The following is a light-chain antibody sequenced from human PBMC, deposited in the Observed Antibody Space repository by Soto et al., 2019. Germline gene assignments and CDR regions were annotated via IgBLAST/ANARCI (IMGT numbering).Light chain of an antibody. J-gene: IGKJ2*01. Sequence: DIVMTQSPLSLPVTPGEPASISCRSSQSLLHSNGYNYLDWYLQKPGQSPQLLIYLGSNRASGVPDRFSGSGSGTDFTLKISRVEAEDVGVYYCMQALQTWGFFGQGTKLEIK. CDR3: MQALQTWGF. CDR2: LGS. CDR1: QSLLHSNGYNY. V-gene: IGKV2-28*01.